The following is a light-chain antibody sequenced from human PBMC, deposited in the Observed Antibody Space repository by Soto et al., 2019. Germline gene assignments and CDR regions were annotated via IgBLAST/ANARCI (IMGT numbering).Light chain of an antibody. CDR2: DVS. Sequence: QSALTQPASVSGSPGQSITISCTGTSSDVGGYNYVSWYQQYPGKAPTHMIFDVSNRPSGVSNRFSGSKSGSTASLTISGLQAEDEADYYCGSYTTSSTVVLGGGTKLTVL. J-gene: IGLJ2*01. CDR3: GSYTTSSTVV. V-gene: IGLV2-14*03. CDR1: SSDVGGYNY.